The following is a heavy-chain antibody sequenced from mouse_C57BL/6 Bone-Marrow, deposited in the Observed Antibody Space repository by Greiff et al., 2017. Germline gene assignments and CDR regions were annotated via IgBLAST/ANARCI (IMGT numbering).Heavy chain of an antibody. J-gene: IGHJ2*01. D-gene: IGHD2-4*01. V-gene: IGHV1-62-2*01. CDR3: ARLFYYEYYCDD. CDR1: GYTFTEYT. CDR2: FYPGSGSI. Sequence: QVQLKESGAELVKPGASVKLSCKASGYTFTEYTIHWVKQRSGQGLEWIGWFYPGSGSIKYNETFKDKATLTADKSSSTVYMELSRLTSEDSAVYFCARLFYYEYYCDDWGQGTTLTVSS.